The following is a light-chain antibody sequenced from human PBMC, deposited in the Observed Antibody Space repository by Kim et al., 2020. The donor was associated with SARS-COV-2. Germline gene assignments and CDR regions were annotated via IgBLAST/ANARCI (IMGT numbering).Light chain of an antibody. CDR3: QHYNSYPS. Sequence: ADVGDRDTRTGRASQSMNRLLAWDQQKPGKAPKRMISDDSSLERGTQSRCGGSGSGTEFTLTISGLQPDDFATYYCQHYNSYPSFGQGTKLEI. V-gene: IGKV1-5*01. CDR1: QSMNRL. J-gene: IGKJ2*01. CDR2: DDS.